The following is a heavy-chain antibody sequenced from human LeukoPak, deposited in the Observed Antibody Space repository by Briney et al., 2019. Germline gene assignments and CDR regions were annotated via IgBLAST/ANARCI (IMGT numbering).Heavy chain of an antibody. CDR2: INHSGSN. V-gene: IGHV4-34*01. CDR3: ARERNGEDY. J-gene: IGHJ4*02. D-gene: IGHD7-27*01. CDR1: GGSFSGYY. Sequence: SETLSLTCAVYGGSFSGYYWSWIRQPPGKGLEWIGEINHSGSNKYNPSLKSRVTISVDTSKNQFSLKLSSVTAADTAVYYCARERNGEDYWGQGTLVTVSS.